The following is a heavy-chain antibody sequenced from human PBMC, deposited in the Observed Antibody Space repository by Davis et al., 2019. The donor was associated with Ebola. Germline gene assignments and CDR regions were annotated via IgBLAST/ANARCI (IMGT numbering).Heavy chain of an antibody. Sequence: AASVKVSCKASGYTLTSYGINWVRQAPGQGLEWMGRIIPILGIANYAQKFQGRVTITADKSTSTAYMELSSLRSEDTAVYYCAREVGMSDFWSGYYTRWDYYYGMDVWGQGTTVTVSS. V-gene: IGHV1-69*04. J-gene: IGHJ6*02. CDR2: IIPILGIA. CDR3: AREVGMSDFWSGYYTRWDYYYGMDV. D-gene: IGHD3-3*01. CDR1: GYTLTSYG.